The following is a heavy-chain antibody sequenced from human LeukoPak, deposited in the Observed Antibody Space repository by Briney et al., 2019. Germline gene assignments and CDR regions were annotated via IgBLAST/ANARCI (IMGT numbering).Heavy chain of an antibody. CDR2: IYDSGST. Sequence: SETLSLTCTVSGGSISSYYWSWIRQPPGKGLEWIGHIYDSGSTYYNPSLKSRVTISVDTSKNQFSLRLSSVTAADTAVYYCARDIEKRRGAVVFDPWGQGTLVTVSS. CDR3: ARDIEKRRGAVVFDP. V-gene: IGHV4-59*01. D-gene: IGHD6-19*01. CDR1: GGSISSYY. J-gene: IGHJ5*02.